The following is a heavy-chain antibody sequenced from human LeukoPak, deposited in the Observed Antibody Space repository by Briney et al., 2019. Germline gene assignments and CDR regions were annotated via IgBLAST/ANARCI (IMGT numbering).Heavy chain of an antibody. CDR3: ARGVLYYDSSGYDYFDY. Sequence: ASVKVSCKASGYTFTGYYMHWVRQAPGQGLEWMGWMNPNSGGTNYAQKFQGRVTMTRRPSISKAYMELSRLRSDDTAVYYCARGVLYYDSSGYDYFDYWGQGTLVTVSS. CDR1: GYTFTGYY. CDR2: MNPNSGGT. V-gene: IGHV1-2*02. D-gene: IGHD3-22*01. J-gene: IGHJ4*02.